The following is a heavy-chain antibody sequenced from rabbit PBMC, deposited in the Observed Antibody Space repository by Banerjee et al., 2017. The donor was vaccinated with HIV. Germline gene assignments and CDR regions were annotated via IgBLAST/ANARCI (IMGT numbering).Heavy chain of an antibody. J-gene: IGHJ4*01. V-gene: IGHV1S7*01. Sequence: QSLEETGGGLVQPGGSLTLSCKASGFDLSNYYMNWVRQAPGKGLEWIGIIYAGKGTTDYASWVNGRFTISSDNAQNTVDLQMNSLTAADTATYFCARSYYTDSYAAYAYAYFNLWGQGTLVTVS. D-gene: IGHD6-1*01. CDR2: IYAGKGTT. CDR1: GFDLSNYY. CDR3: ARSYYTDSYAAYAYAYFNL.